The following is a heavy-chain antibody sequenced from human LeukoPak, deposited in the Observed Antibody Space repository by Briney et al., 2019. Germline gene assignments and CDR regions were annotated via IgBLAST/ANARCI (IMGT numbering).Heavy chain of an antibody. D-gene: IGHD2-21*01. CDR3: ARDIVEISNTRGFDF. CDR1: GYTFASYL. J-gene: IGHJ4*02. Sequence: ASVKVSCKASGYTFASYLLHWVRRAPGQGLEWMGFTYPTSGTTRYAQDFQGRVTMTRDTSTSTVYMDLNSLRSEDTAVYYCARDIVEISNTRGFDFWGQGSLVTVSS. V-gene: IGHV1-46*01. CDR2: TYPTSGTT.